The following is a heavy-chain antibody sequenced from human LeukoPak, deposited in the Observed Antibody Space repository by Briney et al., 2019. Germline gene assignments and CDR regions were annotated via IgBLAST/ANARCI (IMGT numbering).Heavy chain of an antibody. CDR1: GGSFSGYY. Sequence: RSSETLSLTCAVYGGSFSGYYWSWIRQPPGKGLEWIGEINHSGSTNYNPSLKSRVTISVDTSKNQFSLNLSSVTAADTAVYYCAREGYCSGGSCDNWFDPWGQGTLVTVSS. V-gene: IGHV4-34*01. J-gene: IGHJ5*02. D-gene: IGHD2-15*01. CDR2: INHSGST. CDR3: AREGYCSGGSCDNWFDP.